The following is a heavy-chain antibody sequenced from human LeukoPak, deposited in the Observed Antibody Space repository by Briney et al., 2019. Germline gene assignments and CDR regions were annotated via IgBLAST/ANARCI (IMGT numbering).Heavy chain of an antibody. CDR3: ARVGATGGDFDY. D-gene: IGHD1-26*01. V-gene: IGHV4-59*01. J-gene: IGHJ4*02. CDR2: IYYSGST. Sequence: SETLSLTCTVSGGSISSYYWSWIRQPPGKGLEWIGYIYYSGSTNYNPSPKSRVTISVDTSKNQFSLKLSSVTAADTAVYYCARVGATGGDFDYWGQGTLVTVSS. CDR1: GGSISSYY.